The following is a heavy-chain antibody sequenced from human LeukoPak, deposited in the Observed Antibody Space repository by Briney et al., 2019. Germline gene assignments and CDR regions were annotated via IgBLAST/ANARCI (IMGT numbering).Heavy chain of an antibody. V-gene: IGHV1-2*02. CDR3: ARHYCSSTSCYYNY. Sequence: GASVKVSCKASGYTFTGYYMHWVRQAPGQGLEWTGWINPNSGGTNYAQKFQGRVTMTRDTSISTAYMELSRLRSDDTAVYYCARHYCSSTSCYYNYWGQGTLVTVSS. D-gene: IGHD2-2*01. CDR2: INPNSGGT. J-gene: IGHJ4*02. CDR1: GYTFTGYY.